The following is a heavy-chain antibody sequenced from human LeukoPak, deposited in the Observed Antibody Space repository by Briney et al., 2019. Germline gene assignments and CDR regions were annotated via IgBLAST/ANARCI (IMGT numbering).Heavy chain of an antibody. Sequence: PGGSLRLSCAASGFTFSSYTMNWVRQAPGKGLERVSGINWNGGSTGYADSVKGRFTISRDNAKNSLYLQMNSLRAEDTALYYCAREGSSLNFDYWGQGTLVTVSS. CDR2: INWNGGST. CDR1: GFTFSSYT. CDR3: AREGSSLNFDY. J-gene: IGHJ4*02. D-gene: IGHD6-13*01. V-gene: IGHV3-20*04.